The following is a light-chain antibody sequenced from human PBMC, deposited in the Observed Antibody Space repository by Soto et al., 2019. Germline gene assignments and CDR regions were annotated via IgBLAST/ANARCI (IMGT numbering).Light chain of an antibody. CDR1: QSISNW. CDR3: QQYNSYPGT. CDR2: DAS. V-gene: IGKV1-5*01. J-gene: IGKJ1*01. Sequence: DIQMTQSPSTLSASVGDRVTITCRASQSISNWLAWYQQKPGKAPNLLIYDASNLESVVPSRFSGSGSGTKFPLTISSLQPDDFATYYCQQYNSYPGTFGQGTKVEIK.